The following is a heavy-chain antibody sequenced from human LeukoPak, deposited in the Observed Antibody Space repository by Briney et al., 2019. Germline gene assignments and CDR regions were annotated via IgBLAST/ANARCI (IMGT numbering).Heavy chain of an antibody. D-gene: IGHD5-18*01. CDR2: INWNGGST. J-gene: IGHJ6*03. CDR3: ARLGGGAMVTSYYYYMDV. V-gene: IGHV3-20*04. Sequence: GGSLRPFCAASGSTFDDYGMGWVRHAPGKGLEWVSGINWNGGSTVYADSVKGRSTISRDNATHSLYLQVDSLRAQDTALYYCARLGGGAMVTSYYYYMDVWGKGTTVTVSS. CDR1: GSTFDDYG.